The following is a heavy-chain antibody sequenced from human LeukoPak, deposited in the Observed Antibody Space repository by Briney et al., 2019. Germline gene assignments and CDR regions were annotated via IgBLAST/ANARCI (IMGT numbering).Heavy chain of an antibody. Sequence: SETLSLTCTVSGGSISRYYWSWIRQPPGKGLEWIGYVYYSGSTNYNPSLKSRVTISVDTSKNQFSLKLSSVTAADTAVYFCARLIYDSSTYYYFDCWGQGTLVTVSS. D-gene: IGHD3-22*01. CDR2: VYYSGST. V-gene: IGHV4-59*08. J-gene: IGHJ4*02. CDR1: GGSISRYY. CDR3: ARLIYDSSTYYYFDC.